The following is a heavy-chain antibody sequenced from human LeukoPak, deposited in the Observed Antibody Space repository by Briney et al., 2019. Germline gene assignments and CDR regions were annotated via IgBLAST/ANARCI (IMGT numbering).Heavy chain of an antibody. CDR2: ISYDGSNK. CDR1: GFTFSSYA. Sequence: PGGSLRLSCAASGFTFSSYAMHWVRQAPGKGLEWVAVISYDGSNKYYADSVKGRFTISRDNAKNSLYLQMNSLRAEDTALYYCAKGRGQWLVEWFDPWGQGTLVTVSS. CDR3: AKGRGQWLVEWFDP. D-gene: IGHD6-19*01. V-gene: IGHV3-30-3*01. J-gene: IGHJ5*02.